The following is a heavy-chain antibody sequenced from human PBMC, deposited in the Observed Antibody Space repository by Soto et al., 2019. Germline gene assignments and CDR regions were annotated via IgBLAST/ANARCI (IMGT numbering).Heavy chain of an antibody. J-gene: IGHJ6*02. V-gene: IGHV3-48*02. D-gene: IGHD6-6*01. CDR2: ISSSSSTI. CDR3: ARDAERLGGAARPPWDYYYYGMDV. CDR1: GFTFSSYS. Sequence: GGSLRLSCAASGFTFSSYSMNWVRQAPGKGLEWVSYISSSSSTIYYADSVKGRFTISRDNAKNSLYLQMNSLRDEDTAVYYCARDAERLGGAARPPWDYYYYGMDVWGQGTTVTVSS.